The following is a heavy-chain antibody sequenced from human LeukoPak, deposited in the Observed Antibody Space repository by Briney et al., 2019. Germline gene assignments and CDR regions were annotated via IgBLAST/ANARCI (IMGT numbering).Heavy chain of an antibody. CDR2: ISYDGSNK. CDR3: ARDTRGFDY. Sequence: GRSLRLSCAASRLTFSSYDMHGVRQAPGKGLEWVAVISYDGSNKYYADSVKGPFTISRDNSKNTLYLQMNSLRAEDTAVYYCARDTRGFDYWGQGTLVTVSS. V-gene: IGHV3-30-3*01. J-gene: IGHJ4*02. D-gene: IGHD2-15*01. CDR1: RLTFSSYD.